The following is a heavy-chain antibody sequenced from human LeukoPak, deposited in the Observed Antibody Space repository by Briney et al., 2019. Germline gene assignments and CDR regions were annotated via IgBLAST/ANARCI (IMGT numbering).Heavy chain of an antibody. D-gene: IGHD1-1*01. J-gene: IGHJ2*01. CDR2: ISGSGNST. CDR3: VKDNSNWYWYFDL. CDR1: GFTFSTDA. Sequence: TVGSLRLSCAASGFTFSTDAMIWVRQAPGKGREWVSVISGSGNSTYYADSVKGRFTISRNNPKNTLYLQMNSLRGEDTAVYHCVKDNSNWYWYFDLWGRGTLVTVSS. V-gene: IGHV3-23*01.